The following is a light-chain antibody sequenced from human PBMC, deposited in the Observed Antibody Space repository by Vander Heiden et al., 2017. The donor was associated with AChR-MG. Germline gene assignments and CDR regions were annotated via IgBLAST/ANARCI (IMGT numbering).Light chain of an antibody. Sequence: DILMTQSPATLSVSPGERVSLSCRASQSISSNLAWYQQTPGQAPRLLIYDASTRATGIPARFSGSGSGTEFTLTITSLQPEDIAVYYCQQYNDWPPWTFGQGTKVEIK. CDR3: QQYNDWPPWT. V-gene: IGKV3D-15*01. CDR2: DAS. CDR1: QSISSN. J-gene: IGKJ1*01.